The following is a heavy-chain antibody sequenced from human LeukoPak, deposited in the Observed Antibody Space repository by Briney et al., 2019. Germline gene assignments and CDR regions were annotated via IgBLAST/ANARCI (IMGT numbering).Heavy chain of an antibody. V-gene: IGHV3-48*02. CDR2: ISSSSSTI. CDR3: ARDSQRYYYDSSGFDY. CDR1: GFTFSSYS. J-gene: IGHJ4*02. Sequence: GGSLRLSCAASGFTFSSYSMNWVRQAPGKGLEWVSYISSSSSTIYYADSVKGRFTISRDNAKNSLYLQMNSLRDEDTAVYYCARDSQRYYYDSSGFDYWGQGTLVTVSP. D-gene: IGHD3-22*01.